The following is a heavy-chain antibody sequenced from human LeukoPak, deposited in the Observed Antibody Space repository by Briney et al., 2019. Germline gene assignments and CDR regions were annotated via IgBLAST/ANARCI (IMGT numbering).Heavy chain of an antibody. D-gene: IGHD4-17*01. CDR3: TTEGSMTTVTTSDY. Sequence: GGSLRLSCAASGFTFSNAWMSWVRQAPGKGLEWVGRIKSKTDGGTTDYAAPVKGRFTISRDDSKNTLYLQMNSLKTEDTAVYYCTTEGSMTTVTTSDYWGQGTLVTVSS. V-gene: IGHV3-15*01. CDR1: GFTFSNAW. CDR2: IKSKTDGGTT. J-gene: IGHJ4*02.